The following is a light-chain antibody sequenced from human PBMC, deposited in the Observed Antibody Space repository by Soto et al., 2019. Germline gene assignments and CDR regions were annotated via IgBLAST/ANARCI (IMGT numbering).Light chain of an antibody. CDR1: QSISTY. Sequence: DIQMTQSPSSLSASVGDRVTITCRASQSISTYLNWYQQKPGKAPELLIYAASSLQSGVPSRFSGSGSGTDFTLTISSLQPEDFATYYCQQSYKTPHTFGQGTKLETK. CDR3: QQSYKTPHT. J-gene: IGKJ2*01. V-gene: IGKV1-39*01. CDR2: AAS.